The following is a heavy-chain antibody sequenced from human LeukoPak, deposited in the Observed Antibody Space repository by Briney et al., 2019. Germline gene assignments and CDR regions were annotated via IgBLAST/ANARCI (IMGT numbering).Heavy chain of an antibody. CDR3: ARGSGARSYNWFDP. CDR2: IKQDGGEK. Sequence: GGSLRLSCAASGFTFSNYWMNWVRQAPGKGLEWVANIKQDGGEKSYVDSVKGRFTISRDNAKNSLHLQMNSLRAEDTAVYYCARGSGARSYNWFDPWGQGTLVTVSS. CDR1: GFTFSNYW. D-gene: IGHD3-10*01. J-gene: IGHJ5*02. V-gene: IGHV3-7*01.